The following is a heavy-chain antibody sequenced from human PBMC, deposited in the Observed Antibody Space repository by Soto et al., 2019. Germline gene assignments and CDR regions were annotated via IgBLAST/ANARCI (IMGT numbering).Heavy chain of an antibody. Sequence: QVQLVESGGGVVQPGRSLRLSCAASGFTFSSYAMHWVRQAPGKGLEWVAVISYDGSNKYYADSVKGRFTISRDNSKNTLYLQMNSLRAEDTAVYYCARGFDLWGRGTRVTVSS. J-gene: IGHJ2*01. CDR2: ISYDGSNK. V-gene: IGHV3-30-3*01. CDR3: ARGFDL. CDR1: GFTFSSYA.